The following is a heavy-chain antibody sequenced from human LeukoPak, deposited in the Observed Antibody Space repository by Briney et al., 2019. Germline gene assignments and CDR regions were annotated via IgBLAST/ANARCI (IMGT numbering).Heavy chain of an antibody. Sequence: ASVKVSCKASGYTFTGYYMHWVRQAPGQGLEWMGWINPNSDGTNYAQKFQGRVTMTRDTSISTAYMELSRLRSDDTAVYYCERENYGGNSVFDYWGQGTLVTVSS. V-gene: IGHV1-2*02. CDR1: GYTFTGYY. D-gene: IGHD4-23*01. J-gene: IGHJ4*02. CDR3: ERENYGGNSVFDY. CDR2: INPNSDGT.